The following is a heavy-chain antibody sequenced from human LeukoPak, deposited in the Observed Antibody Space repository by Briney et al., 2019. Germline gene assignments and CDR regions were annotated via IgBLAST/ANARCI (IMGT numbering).Heavy chain of an antibody. CDR2: IIPIFGTA. CDR1: GGTFSSYA. D-gene: IGHD2-15*01. J-gene: IGHJ6*02. CDR3: ARTCSGGSCYHDYYGMDV. Sequence: TVKVSCKASGGTFSSYAISWVRQAPGQGLEWMGGIIPIFGTANYAQKFQGRVTITADESTSTAYMELSSLRSEDTAVYYCARTCSGGSCYHDYYGMDVWGQGTTVTVSS. V-gene: IGHV1-69*13.